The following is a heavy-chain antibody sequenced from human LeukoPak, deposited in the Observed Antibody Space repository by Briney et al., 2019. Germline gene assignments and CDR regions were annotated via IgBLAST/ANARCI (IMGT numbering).Heavy chain of an antibody. Sequence: TGGSLRLSCAASGFTFSSYAMSWVRQAPGKGLEWVSAIRGSGDRTHYADSVKGRFTISRDNSKNTLYLQMNSLRAEDTAVYYCAKGLSSGYEDFDYWGQGTLVTVSS. CDR2: IRGSGDRT. CDR1: GFTFSSYA. J-gene: IGHJ4*02. CDR3: AKGLSSGYEDFDY. V-gene: IGHV3-23*01. D-gene: IGHD5-12*01.